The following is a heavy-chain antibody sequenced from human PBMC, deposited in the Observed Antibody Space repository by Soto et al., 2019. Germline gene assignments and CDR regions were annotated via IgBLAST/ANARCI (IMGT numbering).Heavy chain of an antibody. CDR2: ISYDGSNK. V-gene: IGHV3-30*18. CDR3: TKGPGGILWFGTPDAFDY. Sequence: QVQLVESGGGVVQPGRSLRLSCAASGFTFSSYGMHWVRQAPGKGLEWVTVISYDGSNKYYADSVKGRFTISRDNSKNTLYLQMNSLRAEDTAVYYCTKGPGGILWFGTPDAFDYWGQGTLITVSS. J-gene: IGHJ4*02. D-gene: IGHD3-10*01. CDR1: GFTFSSYG.